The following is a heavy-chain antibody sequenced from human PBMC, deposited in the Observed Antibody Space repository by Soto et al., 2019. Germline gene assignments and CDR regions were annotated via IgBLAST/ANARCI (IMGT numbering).Heavy chain of an antibody. CDR3: ASILDYDGNFDY. CDR1: GGTFSDYT. V-gene: IGHV1-69*02. J-gene: IGHJ4*02. CDR2: IIPLIDVT. Sequence: QVQLVQSGAEVKKPGSSVKVSCQTSGGTFSDYTISWVRQAPGHGLEWMGRIIPLIDVTKYAQTFQGRVTITADKSTYIVYMELSGLTSDDTAVYYCASILDYDGNFDYWGQGTLVTVSS. D-gene: IGHD4-17*01.